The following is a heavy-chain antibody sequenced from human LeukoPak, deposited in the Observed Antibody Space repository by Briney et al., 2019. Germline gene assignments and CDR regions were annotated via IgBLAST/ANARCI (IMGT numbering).Heavy chain of an antibody. CDR1: GGSISSYY. J-gene: IGHJ3*02. D-gene: IGHD3-22*01. CDR3: ACLTTADAFDI. V-gene: IGHV4-59*01. Sequence: KSSETLSLTCTVSGGSISSYYWSWIRQPPGKGLEWIGYIYNSGSTNYNPSLKSRVTISVDTSKNQFSLKLSSVTAADMAVYYCACLTTADAFDIWGQGTMVTVSS. CDR2: IYNSGST.